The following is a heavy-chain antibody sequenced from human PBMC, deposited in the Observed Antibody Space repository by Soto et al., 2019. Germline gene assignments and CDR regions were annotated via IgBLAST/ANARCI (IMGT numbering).Heavy chain of an antibody. CDR2: VYTDGTA. Sequence: QVHLQESGPGLVKPSGTLSLICTVSGNSMFNYYWSWIRQPAGKGLEWIGRVYTDGTAIYNPSLMSRVTMSVDMSKIQFSLTVNAVTAADTALYYCAKGGFVDGDYKNHVMEVWGQGATVIAS. D-gene: IGHD4-17*01. CDR3: AKGGFVDGDYKNHVMEV. V-gene: IGHV4-4*07. CDR1: GNSMFNYY. J-gene: IGHJ6*02.